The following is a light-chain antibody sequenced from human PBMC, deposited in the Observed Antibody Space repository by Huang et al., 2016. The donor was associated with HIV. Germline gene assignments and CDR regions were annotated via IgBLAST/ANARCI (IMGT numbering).Light chain of an antibody. CDR1: QSVSSN. CDR3: QQYNNWPRT. CDR2: AAS. Sequence: EIVMTQSPATLSVSPGERATLSCRASQSVSSNLAWYLQKPGQAPRLLIYAASTRATGSPARFSGSGSGTEFTLTISSLQSEDFAVYYCQQYNNWPRTFGQGTKVEIK. J-gene: IGKJ1*01. V-gene: IGKV3-15*01.